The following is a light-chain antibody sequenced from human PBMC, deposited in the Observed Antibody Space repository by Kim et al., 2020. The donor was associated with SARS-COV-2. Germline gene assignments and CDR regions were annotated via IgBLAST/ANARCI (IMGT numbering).Light chain of an antibody. J-gene: IGLJ1*01. Sequence: CTLSSDYSNCKVDWYQQRPGKGPRFVMRVGTGGIVGSKGDDIPDRFSVFGSGLNRYLTIKNIQEEDEGDYHCGADHGSGSNFVYVFATGTKVTVL. CDR2: VGTGGIVG. CDR1: SDYSNCK. V-gene: IGLV9-49*02. CDR3: GADHGSGSNFVYV.